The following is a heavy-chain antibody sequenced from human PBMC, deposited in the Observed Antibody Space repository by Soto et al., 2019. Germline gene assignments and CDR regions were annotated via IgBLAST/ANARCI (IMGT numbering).Heavy chain of an antibody. CDR2: ISNSGSAT. CDR1: GFTISSYN. J-gene: IGHJ6*02. Sequence: EMQLVESGGGLVPPGGSLRLSCATSGFTISSYNFNWVRLAPGKGLEWISFISNSGSATNYADSVEGRFIISRDTAKNSLFLQMNSLRDEDTAVYYCAREQSSGSWWAGRRYYSYSMDVWGQGTTVTVSS. CDR3: AREQSSGSWWAGRRYYSYSMDV. D-gene: IGHD1-26*01. V-gene: IGHV3-48*02.